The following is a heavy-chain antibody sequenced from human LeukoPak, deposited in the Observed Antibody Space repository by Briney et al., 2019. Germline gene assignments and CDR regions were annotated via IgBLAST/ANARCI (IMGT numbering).Heavy chain of an antibody. Sequence: SETLPLTCIVSGGSISNYYWSWIRQPPGKGLEWIGYIYHSGSTDNNPSLKSRVTISLDTSKNQFSLKLSSVTAADTAVYYCARVGNWNYSPYYMDVWGKGTTVTVSS. V-gene: IGHV4-59*01. CDR3: ARVGNWNYSPYYMDV. J-gene: IGHJ6*03. CDR1: GGSISNYY. CDR2: IYHSGST. D-gene: IGHD1-7*01.